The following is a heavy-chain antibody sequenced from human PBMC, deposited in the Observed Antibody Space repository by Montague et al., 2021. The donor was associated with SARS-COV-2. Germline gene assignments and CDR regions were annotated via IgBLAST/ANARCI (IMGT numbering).Heavy chain of an antibody. J-gene: IGHJ6*02. V-gene: IGHV4-39*07. CDR2: IYYTGST. Sequence: SETLSLTCTVSGGSISSSSYYWGWIRQPPGKGLVWIGSIYYTGSTYYNPSLKSRVTISVDTSKNQFSLKLSSVTAADTAMYSCARDTRIAMLVVVTRYGLDVWGQGTTVTVSS. CDR1: GGSISSSSYY. D-gene: IGHD3-22*01. CDR3: ARDTRIAMLVVVTRYGLDV.